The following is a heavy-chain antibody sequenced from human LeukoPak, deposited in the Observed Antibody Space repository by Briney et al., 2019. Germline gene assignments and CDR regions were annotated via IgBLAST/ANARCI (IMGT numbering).Heavy chain of an antibody. CDR1: GYTFTGYY. J-gene: IGHJ3*02. Sequence: GASVKVSCKASGYTFTGYYMHWVRQAPGQGIEWMGWINPNSGGTNYAQKFQGRVTMTRDTSISTAYMELSRLRSDDTAVYYCAREYQPSDAFDIWGQGTMVTVSS. D-gene: IGHD2-2*01. CDR2: INPNSGGT. V-gene: IGHV1-2*02. CDR3: AREYQPSDAFDI.